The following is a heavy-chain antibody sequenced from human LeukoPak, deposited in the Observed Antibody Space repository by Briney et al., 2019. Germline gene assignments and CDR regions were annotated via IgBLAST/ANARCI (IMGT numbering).Heavy chain of an antibody. J-gene: IGHJ5*02. CDR2: IKQDGSDE. V-gene: IGHV3-7*01. CDR3: ARDGRTYWFDP. CDR1: GFTFSSHW. Sequence: GGSLRLSCAASGFTFSSHWMSWVRQAPGKGLEWVANIKQDGSDEYYVDSVKGRFTTSRDNAKNSLYLQMNSLRADDTAVYYCARDGRTYWFDPWGQGTLVTVSS. D-gene: IGHD2-21*01.